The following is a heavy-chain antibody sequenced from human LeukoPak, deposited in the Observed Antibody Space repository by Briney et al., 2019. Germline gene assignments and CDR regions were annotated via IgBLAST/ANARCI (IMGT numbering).Heavy chain of an antibody. V-gene: IGHV3-15*01. CDR1: GFTFSNAW. D-gene: IGHD3-9*01. J-gene: IGHJ3*02. CDR3: TTGYYDILTGYYPDAFDI. Sequence: PGGSLRLSCAASGFTFSNAWMSWVRQAPGKGLEWVGRIKSKTDGGTTDYAAPGRGRFTIARDDSKNTQYLQMNRLKTEDTAVYYCTTGYYDILTGYYPDAFDIWGQGTMVTVSS. CDR2: IKSKTDGGTT.